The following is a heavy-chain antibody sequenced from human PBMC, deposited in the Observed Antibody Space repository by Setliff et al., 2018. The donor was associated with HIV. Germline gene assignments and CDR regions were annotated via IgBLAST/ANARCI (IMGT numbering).Heavy chain of an antibody. V-gene: IGHV4-38-2*01. Sequence: SETLSLTCAVSGYSISNGYYWGWLRQSPGKGLEWIGSMFHSGNTYYNPSLESRVSMSVDTSTNQVSLQLSSVTAADTAVYYCTRGKSGSYDAYDMWGQGTMVTVSS. CDR3: TRGKSGSYDAYDM. D-gene: IGHD5-12*01. J-gene: IGHJ3*02. CDR1: GYSISNGYY. CDR2: MFHSGNT.